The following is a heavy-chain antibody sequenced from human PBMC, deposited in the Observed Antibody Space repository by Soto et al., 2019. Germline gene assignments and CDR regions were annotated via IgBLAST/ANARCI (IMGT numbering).Heavy chain of an antibody. Sequence: EVKLVESGGGLVKPGGSLRLSCAVSGFTFSSYTMSWVRQAPGKGLEWVSFINSRSTYIEYADSVRGRFTISRDNSKNSLYLQMNSLRAEDTAVYHCAREEVTTVTKFDYWGQGTLVTVSS. V-gene: IGHV3-21*01. CDR3: AREEVTTVTKFDY. CDR1: GFTFSSYT. J-gene: IGHJ4*02. CDR2: INSRSTYI. D-gene: IGHD4-17*01.